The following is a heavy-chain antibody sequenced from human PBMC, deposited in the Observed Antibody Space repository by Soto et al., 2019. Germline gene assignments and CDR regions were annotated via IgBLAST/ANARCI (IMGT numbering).Heavy chain of an antibody. CDR2: ISYDGSNK. Sequence: QVQLVESGGGVVQPGRSLRLSCAASGFTFSSYAMHWVRQAPGKGLEWVAVISYDGSNKYYADSVKGRFTISRDNSKNTLYLQMNSLRAEDTAVYYCARAYLLYSGYGMHFDYYYGMDVWGQGTTVTVSS. J-gene: IGHJ6*02. CDR3: ARAYLLYSGYGMHFDYYYGMDV. D-gene: IGHD5-12*01. V-gene: IGHV3-30-3*01. CDR1: GFTFSSYA.